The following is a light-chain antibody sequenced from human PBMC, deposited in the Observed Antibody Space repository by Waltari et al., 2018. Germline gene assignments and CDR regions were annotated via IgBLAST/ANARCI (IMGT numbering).Light chain of an antibody. V-gene: IGKV3D-11*02. CDR3: QQRSNWHQIT. CDR1: QSVSSY. Sequence: EIVLTQSPATLSLSPGERATLSCRASQSVSSYVAWYQQKPGQAPRLLIYDASNRATGIPARFSGSGPGTDFTLTISSLEPEDFAVYYCQQRSNWHQITFGQGTRLEIK. J-gene: IGKJ5*01. CDR2: DAS.